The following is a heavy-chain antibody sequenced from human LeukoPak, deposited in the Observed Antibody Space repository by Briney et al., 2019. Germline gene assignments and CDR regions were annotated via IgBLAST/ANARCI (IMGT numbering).Heavy chain of an antibody. CDR3: ARVQQFYYYYYYMDV. CDR2: INHSGST. Sequence: SETLSLTCAVYGGSFSGYYWSWIRRPPGKGLEWIGEINHSGSTNYNPSLKSRVTISVDTSKNQFSLKLSSVTAADTAVYYCARVQQFYYYYYYMDVWGKGTTVTVSS. CDR1: GGSFSGYY. D-gene: IGHD5-24*01. V-gene: IGHV4-34*01. J-gene: IGHJ6*03.